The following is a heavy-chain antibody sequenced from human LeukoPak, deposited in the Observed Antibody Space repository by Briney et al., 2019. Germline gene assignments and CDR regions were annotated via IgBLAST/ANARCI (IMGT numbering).Heavy chain of an antibody. D-gene: IGHD1-26*01. CDR1: GDTFSSYA. Sequence: SVKVSCKASGDTFSSYAISWVRQAPGQGLEWMGGIIPIFGTANYAQKFQGRVTITTDESTSTAYMELSSLRSEDTAVYYCARGPSGSYYVTNYFDYWGQGTLVTVSS. CDR2: IIPIFGTA. CDR3: ARGPSGSYYVTNYFDY. V-gene: IGHV1-69*05. J-gene: IGHJ4*02.